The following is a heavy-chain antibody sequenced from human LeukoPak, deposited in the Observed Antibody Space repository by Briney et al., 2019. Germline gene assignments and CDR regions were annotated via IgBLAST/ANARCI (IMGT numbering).Heavy chain of an antibody. CDR2: ISGYNGNT. CDR3: ARASAQWSDY. Sequence: ASVKVSCKASGYTFTTYGISWARQAPRQGLEWMGWISGYNGNTNYAQKFRGRVTMTTDTSTSTAYMELRSLRSDDTAVYYCARASAQWSDYWGQGTLVTVSS. D-gene: IGHD2-15*01. J-gene: IGHJ4*02. V-gene: IGHV1-18*01. CDR1: GYTFTTYG.